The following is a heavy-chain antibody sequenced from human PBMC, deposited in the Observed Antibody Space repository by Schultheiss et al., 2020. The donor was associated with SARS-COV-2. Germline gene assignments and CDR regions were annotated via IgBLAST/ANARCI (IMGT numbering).Heavy chain of an antibody. Sequence: SETLSLTCAVYGGSFSGYYWSWIRQPPGKGLEWIGEINHSGSTNYNPSLKSRVTISVDTSKNQFSLKLSSVTAADTAVYYCARSRYCSSTSCPPDYYYYGMDVSGQGTTVTVSS. V-gene: IGHV4-34*01. D-gene: IGHD2-2*01. CDR1: GGSFSGYY. CDR3: ARSRYCSSTSCPPDYYYYGMDV. J-gene: IGHJ6*02. CDR2: INHSGST.